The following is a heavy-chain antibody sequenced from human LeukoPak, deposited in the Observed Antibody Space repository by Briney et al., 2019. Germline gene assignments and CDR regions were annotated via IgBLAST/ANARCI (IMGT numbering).Heavy chain of an antibody. CDR3: ARGQWLGFNRAFDI. J-gene: IGHJ3*02. CDR2: IYYSGST. D-gene: IGHD6-19*01. V-gene: IGHV4-59*08. Sequence: AETLSLTCTVSGGPISTYYWSWIRQPPGKGLEWIGYIYYSGSTNYNPALKSRVTISVDTYKNQFSLKLSSVTAADTAVYYCARGQWLGFNRAFDIWGQGTMVTVSS. CDR1: GGPISTYY.